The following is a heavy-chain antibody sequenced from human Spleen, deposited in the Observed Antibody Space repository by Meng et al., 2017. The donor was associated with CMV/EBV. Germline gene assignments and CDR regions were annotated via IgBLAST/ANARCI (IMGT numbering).Heavy chain of an antibody. V-gene: IGHV1-8*01. Sequence: KAAGYSFNSDDSHWVRQATGQGLEWMGWMSPSSGNTGYAQRFQGRVTMTRNTSMRTVYMELSGLRSEDTAVYYCAREASGSYYSNWFDPWGQGTLVTVSS. CDR2: MSPSSGNT. CDR1: GYSFNSDD. J-gene: IGHJ5*02. D-gene: IGHD1-26*01. CDR3: AREASGSYYSNWFDP.